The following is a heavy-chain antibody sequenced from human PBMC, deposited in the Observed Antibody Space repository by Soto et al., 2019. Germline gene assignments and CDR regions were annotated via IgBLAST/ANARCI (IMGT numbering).Heavy chain of an antibody. J-gene: IGHJ5*02. Sequence: QEQLVQSGAEVKKPGASVKVSCKASGYTFTDYDINWVRQATGQGLDWIGWMNPNSGETGYAQKFQGRVTMTRSASLSTAYLELSSLRSEDTAVYYCARVAVAARPRWYNWFDPWGQGTLVTVSS. CDR2: MNPNSGET. V-gene: IGHV1-8*01. CDR1: GYTFTDYD. D-gene: IGHD2-15*01. CDR3: ARVAVAARPRWYNWFDP.